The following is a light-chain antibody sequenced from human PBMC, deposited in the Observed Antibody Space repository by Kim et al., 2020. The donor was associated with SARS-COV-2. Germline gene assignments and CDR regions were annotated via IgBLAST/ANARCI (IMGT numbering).Light chain of an antibody. CDR3: QSYDSSLSGWV. CDR1: RSNNGARYD. Sequence: RATRSGTGSRSNNGARYDVQWYQQLPGTAPKLLIDGNNNRPSGVPDRFSASRSGASASLAITGLQAEDEADYYCQSYDSSLSGWVFGGGTQLTVL. J-gene: IGLJ3*02. CDR2: GNN. V-gene: IGLV1-40*03.